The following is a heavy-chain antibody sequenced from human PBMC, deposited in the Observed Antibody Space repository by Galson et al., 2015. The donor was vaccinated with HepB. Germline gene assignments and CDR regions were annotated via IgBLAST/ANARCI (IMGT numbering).Heavy chain of an antibody. V-gene: IGHV3-23*01. D-gene: IGHD6-19*01. CDR3: AKDSQYSSGWYGFDY. CDR1: GFTFSSYA. J-gene: IGHJ4*02. Sequence: SLRLSCAASGFTFSSYAMSWVRQAPGKGLEWVSAISGSGGSTYYADSVQGRFTISRDNSKNTLYLQMNSLRAEDTAVYYCAKDSQYSSGWYGFDYWGQGTLVTVSS. CDR2: ISGSGGST.